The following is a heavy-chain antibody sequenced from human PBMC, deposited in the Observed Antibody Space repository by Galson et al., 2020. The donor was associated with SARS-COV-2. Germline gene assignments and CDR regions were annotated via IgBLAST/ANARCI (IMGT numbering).Heavy chain of an antibody. CDR2: ISYDGSNK. CDR1: GFTFSSYG. Sequence: TGGSLRLSCAASGFTFSSYGMHWVRQAPGKGLEWVAVISYDGSNKYYADSVKGRFTISRDNSKNTLYLQMNSLRAEDTAVYYCAKEEQWLGGSNGDDYDYYYGMDVWGQGTTVTVSS. D-gene: IGHD6-19*01. CDR3: AKEEQWLGGSNGDDYDYYYGMDV. V-gene: IGHV3-30*18. J-gene: IGHJ6*02.